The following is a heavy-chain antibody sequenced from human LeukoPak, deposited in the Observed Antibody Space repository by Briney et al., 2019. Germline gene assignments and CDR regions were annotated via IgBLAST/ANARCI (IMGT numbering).Heavy chain of an antibody. J-gene: IGHJ4*02. CDR3: ARVLRADMATSDY. CDR2: INAYNGNT. Sequence: AAVKVTCKASGYTFTSYGFSWVRQAPAQGLEWMGLINAYNGNTNYAQSLQGRVTMTTDTSTSTAFMELRRLRADGTAVYYCARVLRADMATSDYWGQGTLVTVSS. CDR1: GYTFTSYG. V-gene: IGHV1-18*01. D-gene: IGHD5-24*01.